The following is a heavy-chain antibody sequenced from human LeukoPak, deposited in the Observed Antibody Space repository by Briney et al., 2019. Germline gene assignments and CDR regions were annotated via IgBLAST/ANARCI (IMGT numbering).Heavy chain of an antibody. CDR2: IYPGDSDT. D-gene: IGHD6-6*01. J-gene: IGHJ5*02. CDR3: ARHALAARRQRAPGWFDP. Sequence: PGESLKISCKGPGYSFTSYWIGWVRQMPGKGLEWMGIIYPGDSDTRYSPSFQGQVTISADKSISTAYLQWSSLKASDTAMYYCARHALAARRQRAPGWFDPWGQGTLVTVSS. V-gene: IGHV5-51*01. CDR1: GYSFTSYW.